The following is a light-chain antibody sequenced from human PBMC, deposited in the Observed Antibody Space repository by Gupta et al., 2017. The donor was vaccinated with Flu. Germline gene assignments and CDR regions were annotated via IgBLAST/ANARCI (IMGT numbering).Light chain of an antibody. V-gene: IGLV2-11*01. CDR1: SSDVGGYNY. J-gene: IGLJ1*01. CDR2: AVT. CDR3: CSFADGFYV. Sequence: QSALTQPRSVSGSPGPSVTISCTGTSSDVGGYNYVSWYQQHPGKAPKLLIYAVTKRPSGVPDRFSGSKSGNTASLTISGLQTEDEADYYCCSFADGFYVFGTVTEVTVL.